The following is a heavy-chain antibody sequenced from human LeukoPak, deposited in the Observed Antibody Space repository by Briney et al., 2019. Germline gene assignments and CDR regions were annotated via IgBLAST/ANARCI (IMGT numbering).Heavy chain of an antibody. Sequence: GGSLRLSCAASGFTFSSYAMHWVRQAPGKGLEWVAVISYDGSNKYYADSVKGRFTISRDNSKNTLYLQMNSLRAEDTAVYYCAKGRITMIVAPDYWGQGTLVTVSS. D-gene: IGHD3-22*01. CDR1: GFTFSSYA. J-gene: IGHJ4*02. V-gene: IGHV3-30-3*01. CDR2: ISYDGSNK. CDR3: AKGRITMIVAPDY.